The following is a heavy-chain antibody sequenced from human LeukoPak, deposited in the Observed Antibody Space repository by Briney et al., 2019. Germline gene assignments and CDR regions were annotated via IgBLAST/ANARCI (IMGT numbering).Heavy chain of an antibody. CDR1: GFTFNSYA. Sequence: GRSLRLSCAASGFTFNSYAMHWVRQAPGKGLEWVTVISYDGSNKYYADSVKGRFTISRDNSKNTLYLQMNSLRAEDTAVYYCARDNCGSTSCYHGYWGEGTLVTVSS. J-gene: IGHJ4*02. V-gene: IGHV3-30*04. CDR3: ARDNCGSTSCYHGY. D-gene: IGHD2-2*01. CDR2: ISYDGSNK.